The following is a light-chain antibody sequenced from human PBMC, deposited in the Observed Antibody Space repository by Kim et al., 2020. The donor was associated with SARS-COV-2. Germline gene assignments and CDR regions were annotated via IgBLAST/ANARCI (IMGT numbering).Light chain of an antibody. Sequence: EIVMTQSPGTLSVSPGETATLSCRASQSVGVNLAWFQQKPGRAPRLLIYATSTRATGIPARRFSGSGSGADFTLTISGLQSEDFAVYFCLQYYNWPWTLGQGTKVEFK. CDR2: ATS. CDR3: LQYYNWPWT. V-gene: IGKV3-15*01. CDR1: QSVGVN. J-gene: IGKJ1*01.